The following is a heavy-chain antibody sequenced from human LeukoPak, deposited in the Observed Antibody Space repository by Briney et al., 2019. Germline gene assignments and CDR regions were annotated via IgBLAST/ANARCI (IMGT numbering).Heavy chain of an antibody. Sequence: SETLSLTCAVYGGSFSGYYWSWIRQPPGKGLEWIGEINHSGSTNYNPSLKSRVTISVDTSKNQFSLKLSSVTAAGTAVYYCARHTVWGFGELWIWFDPWGQGTLVTISS. J-gene: IGHJ5*02. V-gene: IGHV4-34*01. CDR2: INHSGST. CDR3: ARHTVWGFGELWIWFDP. CDR1: GGSFSGYY. D-gene: IGHD3-10*01.